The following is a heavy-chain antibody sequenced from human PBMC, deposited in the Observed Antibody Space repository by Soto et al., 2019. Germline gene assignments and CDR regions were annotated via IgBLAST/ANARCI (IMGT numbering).Heavy chain of an antibody. D-gene: IGHD3-10*01. Sequence: SETLSLTCTVSGGSISSYYWSWIRQPPGKGLEWIGYIYYSGSTNYNPSLKSRVTISVDTSKNQFSLKLSSVTAADTAVYYCSSYGSGSSNYWGQGTLVTVSS. J-gene: IGHJ4*02. CDR1: GGSISSYY. V-gene: IGHV4-59*01. CDR3: SSYGSGSSNY. CDR2: IYYSGST.